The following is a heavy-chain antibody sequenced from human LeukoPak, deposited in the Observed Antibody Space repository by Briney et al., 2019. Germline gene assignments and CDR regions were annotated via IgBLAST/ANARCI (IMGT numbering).Heavy chain of an antibody. J-gene: IGHJ6*02. CDR2: IYSGGST. Sequence: GGSLRLSCAASGFTVSSNYMSWVRQAPGKGLEWVSVIYSGGSTYYADSVKGRFTISRDYSKNTLYLQMNSLRAEDTAVYYCARECGIAVAGTRSGLPRYYYYGMDVWGQGTTVTVSS. CDR1: GFTVSSNY. V-gene: IGHV3-66*01. CDR3: ARECGIAVAGTRSGLPRYYYYGMDV. D-gene: IGHD6-19*01.